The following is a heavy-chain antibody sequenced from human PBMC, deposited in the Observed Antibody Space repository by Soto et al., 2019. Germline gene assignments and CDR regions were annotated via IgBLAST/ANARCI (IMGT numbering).Heavy chain of an antibody. J-gene: IGHJ4*02. V-gene: IGHV3-7*01. Sequence: GGSLRLSCVGSGLSLSNIWTSWVRQAPGKGLEWVANIKQDGNEKNYVDAVKGRFTISRENAKNSLYLQMSSLRVEDTAVYYCARAQRRAYGDYIDYWGQGTLVTVSS. D-gene: IGHD4-17*01. CDR2: IKQDGNEK. CDR3: ARAQRRAYGDYIDY. CDR1: GLSLSNIW.